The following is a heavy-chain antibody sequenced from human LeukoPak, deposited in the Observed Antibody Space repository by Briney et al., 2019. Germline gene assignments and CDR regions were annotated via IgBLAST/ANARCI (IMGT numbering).Heavy chain of an antibody. J-gene: IGHJ5*02. CDR2: IYYSGST. V-gene: IGHV4-30-4*01. CDR3: ARDIVVVPAANKEDPHNWFDP. D-gene: IGHD2-2*01. CDR1: GGSISSGNYY. Sequence: SETLSLTCTVSGGSISSGNYYWSWIRQPPGKGLEWIGYIYYSGSTYYNPSLKSRVTISVDTSKNQFSLKLSSVTAADTAVYYCARDIVVVPAANKEDPHNWFDPWGQGTLVTVSS.